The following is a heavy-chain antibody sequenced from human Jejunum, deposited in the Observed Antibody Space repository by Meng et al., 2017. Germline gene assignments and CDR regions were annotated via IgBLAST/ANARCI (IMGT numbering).Heavy chain of an antibody. Sequence: LGGAGGGLVQPGGSLTPSCAASGFPVSTYAMHWVRQAPGKGLVWVSQIKPDGRTTAYADSVKGRFTISRDDAKNTVYLEMNSLRAEDASVYYCARDWDWVVWDYWGQGTLVIVSS. J-gene: IGHJ4*02. CDR3: ARDWDWVVWDY. D-gene: IGHD3/OR15-3a*01. CDR1: GFPVSTYA. CDR2: IKPDGRTT. V-gene: IGHV3-74*01.